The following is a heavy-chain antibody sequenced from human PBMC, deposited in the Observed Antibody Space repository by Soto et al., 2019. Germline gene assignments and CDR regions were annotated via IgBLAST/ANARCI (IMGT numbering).Heavy chain of an antibody. J-gene: IGHJ1*01. Sequence: QLQLQESGPGLVKPSETLSLTCTVSGGSISSISYYWGWIRQPPGKGLEWIGSIYYSGSTYYNPSLKSRVTTSVGTSKNQSSLNLKSVTAADTAVYYCARHPVGASIPHCGKGTLVTVSS. CDR1: GGSISSISYY. D-gene: IGHD1-26*01. V-gene: IGHV4-39*01. CDR3: ARHPVGASIPH. CDR2: IYYSGST.